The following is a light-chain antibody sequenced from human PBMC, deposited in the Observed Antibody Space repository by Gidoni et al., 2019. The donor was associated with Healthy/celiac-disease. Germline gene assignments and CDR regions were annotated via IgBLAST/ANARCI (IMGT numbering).Light chain of an antibody. J-gene: IGKJ1*01. V-gene: IGKV3-11*01. CDR3: QQRSNWPPWT. Sequence: ELVLTKSPATLSLSPGERATLSCRASQSVSSYLAWYHQKPGQAPRLLIYDASNRATGIPARFSGSGSGTDFTLTISSLEPEDFAVYYCQQRSNWPPWTFXQXTKVEIK. CDR2: DAS. CDR1: QSVSSY.